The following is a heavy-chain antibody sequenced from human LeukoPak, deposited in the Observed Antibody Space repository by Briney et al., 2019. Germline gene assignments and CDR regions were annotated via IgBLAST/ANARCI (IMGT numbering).Heavy chain of an antibody. CDR2: ISWNSGSI. D-gene: IGHD3-10*01. Sequence: PGRSLRLSCAASGFSFDDYAMHWVRHAPGKGLEWVSGISWNSGSIGYADSVKGRFTISRDNAKDSLYLQMNSLRAKDTALYYCAKDIDPSFGELYDWGQGTLVTVSS. J-gene: IGHJ4*02. V-gene: IGHV3-9*01. CDR3: AKDIDPSFGELYD. CDR1: GFSFDDYA.